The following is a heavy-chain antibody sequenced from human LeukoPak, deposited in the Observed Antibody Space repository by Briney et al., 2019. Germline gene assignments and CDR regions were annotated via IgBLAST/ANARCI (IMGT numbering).Heavy chain of an antibody. D-gene: IGHD1-26*01. V-gene: IGHV3-23*01. CDR3: AKASGSPNGLFDY. Sequence: GGSLRLSCAASGFTFSSYAMSWVREAPARGLEWVSSLRGNGDTFYADSVKGRFTLSRDNSKNTLYLQMNSLRADDTAVYYCAKASGSPNGLFDYWGQGTLVTVSS. CDR2: LRGNGDT. CDR1: GFTFSSYA. J-gene: IGHJ4*02.